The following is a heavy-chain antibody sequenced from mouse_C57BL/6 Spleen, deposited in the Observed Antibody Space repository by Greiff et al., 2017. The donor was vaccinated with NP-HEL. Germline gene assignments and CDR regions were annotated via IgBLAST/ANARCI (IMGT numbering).Heavy chain of an antibody. D-gene: IGHD2-3*01. CDR2: IDPNSGGT. CDR1: GYTFTSYW. Sequence: VQLQQPGAELVKPGASVTLSCKASGYTFTSYWMHWVKQRPGRGLEWIGRIDPNSGGTKYNEKFKSKATLTVDKPSSTAYMQLSSLTSEDSAVYYCATALYDGYYPWFAYWGQGTLVTVSA. CDR3: ATALYDGYYPWFAY. V-gene: IGHV1-72*01. J-gene: IGHJ3*01.